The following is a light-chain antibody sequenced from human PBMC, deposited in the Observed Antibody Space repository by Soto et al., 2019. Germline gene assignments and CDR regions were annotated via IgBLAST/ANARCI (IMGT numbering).Light chain of an antibody. Sequence: DIQITQSPSSLSASVVDRVTITCRASQVISTSLAWYQVKPGKAPKLLIYAASTLESGVPSRFSATVSGTEFSLTITSLQPEDFATYYCQQLFDSPITFGQGTRLEIK. CDR3: QQLFDSPIT. J-gene: IGKJ5*01. CDR1: QVISTS. V-gene: IGKV1-9*01. CDR2: AAS.